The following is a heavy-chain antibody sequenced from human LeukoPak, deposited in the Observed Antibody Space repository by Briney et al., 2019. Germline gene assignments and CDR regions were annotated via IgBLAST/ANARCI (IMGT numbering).Heavy chain of an antibody. J-gene: IGHJ5*02. Sequence: GSLRLSCAASGFTFSSYAMSWIRQPAGKGLEWIGRIYTSGSTNYNPSLKSRVTMSVDTSKNQFSLKLSSVTAADTAVYYCAREDDYNWFDPWGQGTLVTVSS. CDR3: AREDDYNWFDP. CDR1: GFTFSSYA. D-gene: IGHD3-3*01. V-gene: IGHV4-4*07. CDR2: IYTSGST.